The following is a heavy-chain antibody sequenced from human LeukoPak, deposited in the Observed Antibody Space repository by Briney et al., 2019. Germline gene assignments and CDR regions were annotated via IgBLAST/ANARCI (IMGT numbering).Heavy chain of an antibody. CDR3: ARDRYGGNSEAFDI. V-gene: IGHV4-61*02. D-gene: IGHD4-23*01. Sequence: PSQTLSLTCTVSGGSISSGGYYWSWIRQPAGKGLEWIGRIYTSGSTNYNPSLKSRVTMSVDTSKNQFSLKLSSVTAADTAVYYCARDRYGGNSEAFDIWGQGTMVTVSS. J-gene: IGHJ3*02. CDR2: IYTSGST. CDR1: GGSISSGGYY.